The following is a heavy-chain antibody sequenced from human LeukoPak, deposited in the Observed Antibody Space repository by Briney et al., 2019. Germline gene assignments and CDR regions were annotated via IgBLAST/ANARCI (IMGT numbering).Heavy chain of an antibody. CDR3: ASGRTAGYS. Sequence: GGSLRLSCAASGFTFSSYAMSWVRQAPGKGLEWVSAISGSGGSTYYADSVKGRFTISRDNAKKSLYLQMNSLRDEDTAVYYCASGRTAGYSWGQGTLVTVSS. CDR2: ISGSGGST. J-gene: IGHJ4*02. D-gene: IGHD6-13*01. V-gene: IGHV3-23*01. CDR1: GFTFSSYA.